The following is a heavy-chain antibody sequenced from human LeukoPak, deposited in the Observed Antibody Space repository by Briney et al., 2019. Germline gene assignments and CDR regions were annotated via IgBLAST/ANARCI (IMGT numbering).Heavy chain of an antibody. CDR2: ISSSSGYV. CDR1: GFTLSSYS. D-gene: IGHD2-21*02. V-gene: IGHV3-21*01. Sequence: GGSLRLSCVASGFTLSSYSMNWVRQAPGKGLEWVSSISSSSGYVFYADSMKGRFTVSRDNSKNSLYLQMNSLRAEDTAVYYCARLRCGDCYSNLFDYWGQGTLVTVSS. CDR3: ARLRCGDCYSNLFDY. J-gene: IGHJ4*02.